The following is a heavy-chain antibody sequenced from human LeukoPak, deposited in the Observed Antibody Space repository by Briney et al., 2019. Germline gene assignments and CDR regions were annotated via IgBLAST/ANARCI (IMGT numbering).Heavy chain of an antibody. CDR2: INHSGST. CDR1: GGSLSGYY. D-gene: IGHD1-14*01. CDR3: ASGPRSQGSEFDY. Sequence: PSETLSLTCAVYGGSLSGYYWSWIRQPPGKGLEWIGEINHSGSTNYNPSLKSRVTISVDTSKNQFSLKLSTVTAADTAVYYCASGPRSQGSEFDYWGQGTLVTVSS. J-gene: IGHJ4*02. V-gene: IGHV4-34*01.